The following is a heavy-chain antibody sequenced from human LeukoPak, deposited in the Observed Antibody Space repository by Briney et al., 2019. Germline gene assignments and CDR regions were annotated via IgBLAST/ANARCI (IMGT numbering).Heavy chain of an antibody. CDR1: GFTFSSYD. V-gene: IGHV3-13*01. CDR3: VSFYEAY. CDR2: IGTAGDT. Sequence: GGSLRLSCAASGFTFSSYDMHWVRQATGKGLKWVSAIGTAGDTYYPGSVKGRFTISKDNAKNTVYLQMNNLRAEDTTVYYCVSFYEAYWGRGTLVTVSS. D-gene: IGHD2/OR15-2a*01. J-gene: IGHJ4*02.